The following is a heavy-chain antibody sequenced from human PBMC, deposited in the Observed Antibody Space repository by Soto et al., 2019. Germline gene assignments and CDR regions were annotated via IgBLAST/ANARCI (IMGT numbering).Heavy chain of an antibody. D-gene: IGHD3-16*01. Sequence: QVQLVQSGAEVKKPGSSVKVSCKASGGTFSSYTISWVRQSPGQGLEGMGRIIPILGIANYAQKFQGRVTITADQSTSTDYMAVSRLRSDDTAVYYCARDKKELRPDAFDLWGQGTIVTVSS. J-gene: IGHJ3*01. CDR2: IIPILGIA. V-gene: IGHV1-69*08. CDR3: ARDKKELRPDAFDL. CDR1: GGTFSSYT.